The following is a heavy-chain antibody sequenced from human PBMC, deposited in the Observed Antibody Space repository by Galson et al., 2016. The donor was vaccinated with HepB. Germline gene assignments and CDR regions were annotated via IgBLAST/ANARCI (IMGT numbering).Heavy chain of an antibody. CDR3: AREFGLRGWFDP. J-gene: IGHJ5*02. CDR1: GFTVSSNY. D-gene: IGHD3-16*01. CDR2: IYSGGNA. Sequence: SLRLSCAASGFTVSSNYMNWVRQAPGKGLEWVSVIYSGGNAYYADSVKGQFTISRDNSENTVSLQMTNLRGEDTAVYYCAREFGLRGWFDPWGQGTLVTVSS. V-gene: IGHV3-53*01.